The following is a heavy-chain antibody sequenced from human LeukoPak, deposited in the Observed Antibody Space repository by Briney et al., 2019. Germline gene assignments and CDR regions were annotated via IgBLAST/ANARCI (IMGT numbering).Heavy chain of an antibody. CDR2: IYENGGTT. D-gene: IGHD2-21*01. Sequence: GGSLRLSCVGSGFTFRSHAMSWVRQAPEKGLEFVSGIYENGGTTYYADSVKGRFSIPRDNSKNTLYLQMDSLRGEDTAVYYCAKDFRIGYSAHFDYWGQGALVTVSS. CDR3: AKDFRIGYSAHFDY. V-gene: IGHV3-23*01. CDR1: GFTFRSHA. J-gene: IGHJ4*02.